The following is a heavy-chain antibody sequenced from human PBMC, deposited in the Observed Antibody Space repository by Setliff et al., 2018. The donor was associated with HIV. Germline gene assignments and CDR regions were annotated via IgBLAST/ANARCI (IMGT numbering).Heavy chain of an antibody. D-gene: IGHD2-15*01. V-gene: IGHV4-38-2*01. Sequence: SETLSLTCAVSGYSISGGYYWGWIRQPPGKGLEWIGNIFHTGTTYYNPSPKSRVTTSVDTSKNHFSLILSSVTAADTAVYYCARRYCSGGSCYADPWGQGILVTVS. CDR2: IFHTGTT. CDR3: ARRYCSGGSCYADP. CDR1: GYSISGGYY. J-gene: IGHJ5*02.